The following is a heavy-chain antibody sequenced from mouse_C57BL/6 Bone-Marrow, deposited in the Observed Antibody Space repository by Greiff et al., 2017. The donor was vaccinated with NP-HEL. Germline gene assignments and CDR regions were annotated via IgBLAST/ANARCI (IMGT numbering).Heavy chain of an antibody. V-gene: IGHV1-74*01. Sequence: QVQLKQPGAELVKPGASVKVSCKASGYTFTSYWMHWVKQRPGQGLEWIGRIHPSDSDTNYNQKFKGKATLTVDKSSSTAYMQLSSLTSEDSAVYYCAILSTVVATDYWGQGTTLTVSS. D-gene: IGHD1-1*01. J-gene: IGHJ2*01. CDR3: AILSTVVATDY. CDR2: IHPSDSDT. CDR1: GYTFTSYW.